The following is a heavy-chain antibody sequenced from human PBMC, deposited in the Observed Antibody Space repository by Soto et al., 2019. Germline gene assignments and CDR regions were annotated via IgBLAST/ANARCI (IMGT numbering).Heavy chain of an antibody. CDR1: GDSVRSPYY. CDR2: VFHTGTT. CDR3: ARGEGWYAIHA. Sequence: QVQLQESGPGLVKPSGTLSLTCAVSGDSVRSPYYWCWVRQSPGKGLEWIGEVFHTGTTSFTPSLRSRVTISMDKSISQFSLDLTSVTAADTAVYYCARGEGWYAIHAWGPGTLVIVSS. V-gene: IGHV4-4*02. D-gene: IGHD6-13*01. J-gene: IGHJ5*02.